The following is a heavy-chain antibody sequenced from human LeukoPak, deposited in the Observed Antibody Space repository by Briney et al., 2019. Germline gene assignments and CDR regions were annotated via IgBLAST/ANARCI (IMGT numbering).Heavy chain of an antibody. CDR2: ISGRGGST. D-gene: IGHD3-22*01. Sequence: GGSLRLSCAASGFTFSSYAMSWVRQAPGKGLEWVSAISGRGGSTYYADSVKGRFTISRDNSKSTLYLQMNSLRAEDTAVYYCAKASAMIVVVSKHFDYWGQGTLVTVSS. J-gene: IGHJ4*02. CDR3: AKASAMIVVVSKHFDY. CDR1: GFTFSSYA. V-gene: IGHV3-23*01.